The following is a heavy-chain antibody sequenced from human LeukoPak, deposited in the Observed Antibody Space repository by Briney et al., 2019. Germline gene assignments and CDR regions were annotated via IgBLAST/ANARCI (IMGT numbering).Heavy chain of an antibody. D-gene: IGHD2-2*01. Sequence: SETLSLTCTVSGGSISSSSYYWGWICQPPGKGLEWIGSIYYSGSTYYNPSLKSRVTISVDTSKNQFSLKLSSVTAADTAVYYCARDKMVPAAQPYYYYYYMDVWGKGTTVTVSS. CDR1: GGSISSSSYY. J-gene: IGHJ6*03. CDR2: IYYSGST. V-gene: IGHV4-39*07. CDR3: ARDKMVPAAQPYYYYYYMDV.